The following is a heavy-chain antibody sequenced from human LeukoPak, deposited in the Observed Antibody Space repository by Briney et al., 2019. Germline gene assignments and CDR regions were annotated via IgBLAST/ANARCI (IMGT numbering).Heavy chain of an antibody. CDR2: IWYDGSNK. Sequence: PGRSLRLSCAASGFTFSSYVMHWVRQAPGKGLEWVAVIWYDGSNKYYADSVKGRFTISRDNSKNTLYLQMNSLRAEDTAVYYCARDLGVGATAFQHWGQGTLATVSS. D-gene: IGHD1-26*01. J-gene: IGHJ1*01. V-gene: IGHV3-33*01. CDR1: GFTFSSYV. CDR3: ARDLGVGATAFQH.